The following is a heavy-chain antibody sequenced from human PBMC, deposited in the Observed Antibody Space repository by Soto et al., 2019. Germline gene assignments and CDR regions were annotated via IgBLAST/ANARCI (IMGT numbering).Heavy chain of an antibody. CDR2: ISAYNGNT. D-gene: IGHD3-10*01. V-gene: IGHV1-18*01. CDR1: GYTFTSYG. J-gene: IGHJ4*02. CDR3: ARALTYYYGSGSPNLDY. Sequence: QVQLVQSGAEVKKPGASVKVSCKASGYTFTSYGISWVRRAPGQGREWMGWISAYNGNTKYAQKLQGRVTMTTDTSTSTAYMELRSLRSDDTAVYYCARALTYYYGSGSPNLDYWGQGTLVTVAS.